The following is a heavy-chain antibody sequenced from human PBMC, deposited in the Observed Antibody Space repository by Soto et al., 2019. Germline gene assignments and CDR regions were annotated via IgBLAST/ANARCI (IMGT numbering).Heavy chain of an antibody. CDR3: NSYPYFWGGHTPL. V-gene: IGHV3-15*07. CDR2: VKSKADGGTA. J-gene: IGHJ4*02. CDR1: GFSITNTW. D-gene: IGHD3-3*01. Sequence: EVQLVESGGGLVQPGGSLRLSCAASGFSITNTWMHWVRQAPGKGLEWVGRVKSKADGGTADYAAPVKGRFTVSRDESRNTQYLQMNSLKMEDTAVYYCNSYPYFWGGHTPLWGQGTLVTVSS.